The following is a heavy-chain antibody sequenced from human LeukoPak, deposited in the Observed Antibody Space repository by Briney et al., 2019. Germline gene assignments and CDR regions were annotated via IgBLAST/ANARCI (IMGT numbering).Heavy chain of an antibody. CDR2: IYWDDDK. V-gene: IGHV2-5*02. CDR1: GFLLSTSGVG. D-gene: IGHD1-20*01. CDR3: AQFPRPFYDWKGFNY. J-gene: IGHJ4*02. Sequence: SGPTLVNPTQTLTLTCTFSGFLLSTSGVGVGWIRQPPGKALEWLAHIYWDDDKRSSPSLRSRLSITKDTSKNQVVLTMTNMDPVDTATYYCAQFPRPFYDWKGFNYWGQGTLVTVSS.